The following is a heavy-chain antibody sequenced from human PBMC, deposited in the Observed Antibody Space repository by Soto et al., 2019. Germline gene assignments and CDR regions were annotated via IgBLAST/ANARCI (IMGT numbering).Heavy chain of an antibody. V-gene: IGHV3-48*01. D-gene: IGHD6-6*01. Sequence: HPGGSLRLSCAASGFTFSSYSTNWVRQAPGKGLEWVSYISSSGSTTYYADSVKGRFTISRDNSKNTLYLQMNSLRAEDTAVYYCARIKYSSSPGGLGYYYYGMDVWGQGTTVTVSS. CDR3: ARIKYSSSPGGLGYYYYGMDV. J-gene: IGHJ6*02. CDR1: GFTFSSYS. CDR2: ISSSGSTT.